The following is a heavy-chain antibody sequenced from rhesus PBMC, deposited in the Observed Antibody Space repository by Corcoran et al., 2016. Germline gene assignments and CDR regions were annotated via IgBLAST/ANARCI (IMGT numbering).Heavy chain of an antibody. CDR3: AREYCTDNGCFSPDY. V-gene: IGHV4-127*01. J-gene: IGHJ4*01. Sequence: QVHLQESGPGLVKLSEPLHLPTHVSGHSINHLFACGGLRRPLGEGQGWVGEWGGYIGGSSERTKYNASLRSRVTISKDTSKNQFSLKLTSMTAADTAVYYCAREYCTDNGCFSPDYWGQGVLVTVSS. CDR2: IGGSSERT. CDR1: GHSINHLFA. D-gene: IGHD2-21*01.